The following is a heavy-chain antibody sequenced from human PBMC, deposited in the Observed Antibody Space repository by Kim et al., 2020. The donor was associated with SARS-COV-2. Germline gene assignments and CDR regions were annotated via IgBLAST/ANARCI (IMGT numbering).Heavy chain of an antibody. Sequence: YYADSVKGRFTSSRDNSKTTLYLQVSSLRAEDTAVYYCARDRSSGWYLDYWGQGTLVTVSS. D-gene: IGHD6-19*01. CDR3: ARDRSSGWYLDY. J-gene: IGHJ4*02. V-gene: IGHV3-30*15.